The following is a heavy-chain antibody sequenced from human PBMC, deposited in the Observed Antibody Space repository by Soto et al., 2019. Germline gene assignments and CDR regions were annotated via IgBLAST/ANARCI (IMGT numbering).Heavy chain of an antibody. D-gene: IGHD4-17*01. J-gene: IGHJ4*02. CDR2: ISAYNGNT. Sequence: ASVKVSCKASGYTFTSYGISWVRQAPGQGLEWMGWISAYNGNTNYAQKLQGRVTMTTDTSTSTAYMELRSLRSDDTAVYYCARERLDYGGNPAFDYWGQGTLVTVYS. CDR1: GYTFTSYG. V-gene: IGHV1-18*01. CDR3: ARERLDYGGNPAFDY.